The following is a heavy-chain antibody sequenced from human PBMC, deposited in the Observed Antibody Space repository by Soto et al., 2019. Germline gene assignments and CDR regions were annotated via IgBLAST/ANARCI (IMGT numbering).Heavy chain of an antibody. J-gene: IGHJ6*02. CDR3: ARVFWFGELAVYFYGMDV. V-gene: IGHV3-30-3*01. CDR2: ISYDGNKK. D-gene: IGHD3-10*01. Sequence: GGSLRLSCAASEFTFSTYAMHWVRQAPGRGLEWVAVISYDGNKKYYADSVKGRFTISRDNSKSTLFLQMNNLRSEDTAKYYCARVFWFGELAVYFYGMDVWGQGTTVTVSS. CDR1: EFTFSTYA.